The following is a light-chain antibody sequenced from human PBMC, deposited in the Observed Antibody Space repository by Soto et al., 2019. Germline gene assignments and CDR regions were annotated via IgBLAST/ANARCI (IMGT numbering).Light chain of an antibody. CDR3: SSYTSSITYV. CDR2: EVS. V-gene: IGLV2-14*01. CDR1: SSDVGGYNY. J-gene: IGLJ1*01. Sequence: QSVLTQPASVSGSPGRSITISCTGTSSDVGGYNYVSWYQQHPGKAPKLMIYEVSNRPSGVSNRFSGSKSGNTASLTISGLQAEDEADYYCSSYTSSITYVFGTGTKLTVL.